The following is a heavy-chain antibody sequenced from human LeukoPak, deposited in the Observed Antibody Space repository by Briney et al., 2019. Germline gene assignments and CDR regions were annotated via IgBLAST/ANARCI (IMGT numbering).Heavy chain of an antibody. D-gene: IGHD4-17*01. V-gene: IGHV1-69*13. Sequence: SVKVSCKASGGTFSSYAISWVRQAPGQGLEWMGGIIPIFGTANYAQKFQGRVTITADESTSTAYMELSSLRSEDTAGYYCASGGYGDYGGWFDPWGQGTLVTVSS. CDR2: IIPIFGTA. CDR3: ASGGYGDYGGWFDP. J-gene: IGHJ5*02. CDR1: GGTFSSYA.